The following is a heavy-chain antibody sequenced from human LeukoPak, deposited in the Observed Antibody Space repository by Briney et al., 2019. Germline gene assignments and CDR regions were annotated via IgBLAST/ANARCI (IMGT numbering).Heavy chain of an antibody. CDR3: ATSITIFEVMDV. D-gene: IGHD3-3*01. CDR2: IYHSGST. V-gene: IGHV4-30-2*01. Sequence: SETLSLTCTVSGGSISSGGYYWSWIRQPPGKGLEWIGYIYHSGSTYYNPSLKSRVTISVDRSKNQFSLKLSSVTAADTAVYYCATSITIFEVMDVWGKGTTVTVSS. J-gene: IGHJ6*04. CDR1: GGSISSGGYY.